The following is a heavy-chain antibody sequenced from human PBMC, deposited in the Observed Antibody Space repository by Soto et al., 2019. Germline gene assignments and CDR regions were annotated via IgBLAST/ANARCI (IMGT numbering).Heavy chain of an antibody. D-gene: IGHD6-6*01. Sequence: PSETLSLTCTVSGGSITSGGYFWSWVRQDPGEGLELIGYIYYSGYTYYKPSLKSRLTLSMDTSKSQFSLKLSSVTAADTAVYYCARGSSPHYGMDVWGQGTTVTVSS. CDR3: ARGSSPHYGMDV. J-gene: IGHJ6*02. CDR2: IYYSGYT. V-gene: IGHV4-31*03. CDR1: GGSITSGGYF.